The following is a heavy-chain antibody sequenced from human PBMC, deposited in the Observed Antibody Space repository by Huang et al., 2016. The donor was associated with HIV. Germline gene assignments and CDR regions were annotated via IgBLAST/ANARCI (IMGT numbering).Heavy chain of an antibody. V-gene: IGHV5-51*03. CDR3: ARGATLTGNTNFFDV. D-gene: IGHD3-9*01. Sequence: EVQLVQSGAEVKKPGESLKISCKGSGYTFTNSWIGWVRQMPGTGLEWMGLIYPGDSDLRYSPSFQGQVTISADKSISTAYLLWSTLEASDTAMYYCARGATLTGNTNFFDVWGQGTMVSVSS. CDR1: GYTFTNSW. J-gene: IGHJ3*01. CDR2: IYPGDSDL.